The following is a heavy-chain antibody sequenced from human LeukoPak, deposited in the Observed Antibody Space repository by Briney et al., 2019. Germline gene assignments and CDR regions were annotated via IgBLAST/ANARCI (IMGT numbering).Heavy chain of an antibody. CDR3: ARDRTETAIDY. D-gene: IGHD2-21*02. Sequence: GGSLRLSCAASGFTFSSYAMHWVRQAPGKGLEWVAVISYDGSNKYYADSVKGRFTISRDNSKNTLYLQMNSLRAEDTAVYYCARDRTETAIDYWGQGTLVTVYS. J-gene: IGHJ4*02. CDR1: GFTFSSYA. CDR2: ISYDGSNK. V-gene: IGHV3-30-3*01.